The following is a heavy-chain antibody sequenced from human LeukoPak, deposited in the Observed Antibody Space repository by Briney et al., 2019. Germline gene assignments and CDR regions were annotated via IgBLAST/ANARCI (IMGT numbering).Heavy chain of an antibody. Sequence: GGSLRLSCAASGFTFSSYAMSWVRQAPGKGLEWVSAISGSGGSTYYADSVKGRFTISRDNSKNTLYLQMNSLRAEDTAVYYCAKAHDGDILTGYYWYYYGMDVWGQGTTATVSS. CDR3: AKAHDGDILTGYYWYYYGMDV. CDR2: ISGSGGST. J-gene: IGHJ6*02. CDR1: GFTFSSYA. D-gene: IGHD3-9*01. V-gene: IGHV3-23*01.